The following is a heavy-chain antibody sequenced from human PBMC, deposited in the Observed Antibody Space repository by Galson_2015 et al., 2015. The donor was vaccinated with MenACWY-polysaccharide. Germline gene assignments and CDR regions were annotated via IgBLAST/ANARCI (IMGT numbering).Heavy chain of an antibody. V-gene: IGHV3-7*03. CDR2: IKQDESEK. CDR1: GFTFSSYW. J-gene: IGHJ4*02. D-gene: IGHD2-2*01. Sequence: SLRLSCAASGFTFSSYWMSWVRQAPGKGLEWVANIKQDESEKYYVDSVKGRSTISRDNAKNSLYLEMSSLRAEDTAVYYCARAWEVPPAHYFDHWGQGRLVIVSS. CDR3: ARAWEVPPAHYFDH.